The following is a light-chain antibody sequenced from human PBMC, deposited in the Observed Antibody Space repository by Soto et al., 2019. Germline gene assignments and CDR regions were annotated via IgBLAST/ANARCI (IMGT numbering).Light chain of an antibody. CDR3: QQYNNWPWT. J-gene: IGKJ1*01. CDR2: GAS. V-gene: IGKV3-15*01. CDR1: QSVSNDF. Sequence: EIVLTQSPGILSLSPGERATLSCRASQSVSNDFLAWYQQKPGQAPRLLIYGASTRATGIPVRFSGSGSGTEFTLTISSLQSEDFAVYYCQQYNNWPWTFGQGTKVEIK.